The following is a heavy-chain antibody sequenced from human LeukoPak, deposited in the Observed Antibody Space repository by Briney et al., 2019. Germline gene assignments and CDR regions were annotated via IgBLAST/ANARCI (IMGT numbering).Heavy chain of an antibody. Sequence: GGSLRLSCAVSGFTFSSYWMHWVRQVPGKGLVWVSHIRSDGSSTNYADSVRGRFTISRDNAKNTLYLQMTSLRAEDTAVYYCARIDCSGGSCYYYYGMDVWGKGTTVTVSS. CDR3: ARIDCSGGSCYYYYGMDV. CDR2: IRSDGSST. J-gene: IGHJ6*04. D-gene: IGHD2-15*01. V-gene: IGHV3-74*01. CDR1: GFTFSSYW.